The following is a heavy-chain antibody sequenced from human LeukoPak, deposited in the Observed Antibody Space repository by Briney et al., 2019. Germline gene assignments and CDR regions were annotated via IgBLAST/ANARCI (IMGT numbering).Heavy chain of an antibody. CDR2: MYYDGTS. D-gene: IGHD5-12*01. CDR1: GGSVSSGGYY. J-gene: IGHJ4*02. V-gene: IGHV4-61*08. CDR3: ARNHVATIMYFDY. Sequence: SETLSLTCTVSGGSVSSGGYYWNWIRQPPGKGLECLGYMYYDGTSNYNPSLKSRVTISIDSSNNQFSLRLSSVTAADTAVYYCARNHVATIMYFDYWGQGTLVTVSS.